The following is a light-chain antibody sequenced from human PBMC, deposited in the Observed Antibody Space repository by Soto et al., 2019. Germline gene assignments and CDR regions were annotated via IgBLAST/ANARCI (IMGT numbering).Light chain of an antibody. V-gene: IGKV3-20*01. CDR3: QQYGSSPIT. CDR2: GAS. Sequence: EIVLTQSPGPPSLSPREKDTLSCRALQSVSSTTLAWYQQKPGQAPRPLIYGASSRATGIPDGFSGRGSGTDFPLTIISLEPEDFAVYYCQQYGSSPITFGQGTRLEIK. CDR1: QSVSSTT. J-gene: IGKJ5*01.